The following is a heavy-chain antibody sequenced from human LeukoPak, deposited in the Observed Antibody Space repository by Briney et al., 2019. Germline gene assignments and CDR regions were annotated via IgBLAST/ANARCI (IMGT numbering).Heavy chain of an antibody. Sequence: GGSLRLSCAASGFTFDDHGMSWVRQAPGKGLEWVSGINWNGGSTGYADSVKGRFTISRDNARNSLYLQMNSLRAEDTALYYCARGVYYYDSSGPFDYWGQGTLVAVSS. J-gene: IGHJ4*02. D-gene: IGHD3-22*01. CDR1: GFTFDDHG. CDR3: ARGVYYYDSSGPFDY. CDR2: INWNGGST. V-gene: IGHV3-20*04.